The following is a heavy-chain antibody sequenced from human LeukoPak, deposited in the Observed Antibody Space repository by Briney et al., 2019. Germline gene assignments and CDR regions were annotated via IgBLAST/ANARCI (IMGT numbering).Heavy chain of an antibody. J-gene: IGHJ4*02. Sequence: SETLSLTCSVSGGSISSGGFYWSWIRQPAGKGLEWIGRIYTSGSTNYNPSLKSRVTISVDTSKNQFSLKLSSVTAADTAVYYCARIDEMATIDYWGQGTLVTVSS. CDR2: IYTSGST. CDR1: GGSISSGGFY. D-gene: IGHD5-24*01. V-gene: IGHV4-61*02. CDR3: ARIDEMATIDY.